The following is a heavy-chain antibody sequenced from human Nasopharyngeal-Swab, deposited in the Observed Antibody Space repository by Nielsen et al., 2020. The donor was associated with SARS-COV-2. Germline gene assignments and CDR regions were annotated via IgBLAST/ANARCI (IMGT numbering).Heavy chain of an antibody. V-gene: IGHV3-7*01. CDR3: VRDRGYYTFTD. CDR1: GFTYW. CDR2: IGQDGGGK. D-gene: IGHD2/OR15-2a*01. J-gene: IGHJ4*02. Sequence: GGSLRLSCAASGFTYWMNWVRQAPGKGLEWVGNIGQDGGGKKYVDFVEGRFTISRDNANNLLYLQMNSLRAEDTAVYYCVRDRGYYTFTDWGQGTLVTVSS.